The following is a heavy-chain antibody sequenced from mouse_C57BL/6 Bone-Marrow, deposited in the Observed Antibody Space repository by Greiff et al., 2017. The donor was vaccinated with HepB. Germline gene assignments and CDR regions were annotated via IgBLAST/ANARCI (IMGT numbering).Heavy chain of an antibody. D-gene: IGHD1-1*01. J-gene: IGHJ3*01. Sequence: EVQRVESGGGLVQPGGSLKLSCAASGFTFSDYYMYWVRQTPEKRLEWVAYISNGGGSTYYPDTVKGRFTISRDNAKNTLYLQMSRLKSEDTAMYYCARHDPHYYGSSPVFAYWGQGTLVTVSA. CDR1: GFTFSDYY. CDR3: ARHDPHYYGSSPVFAY. V-gene: IGHV5-12*01. CDR2: ISNGGGST.